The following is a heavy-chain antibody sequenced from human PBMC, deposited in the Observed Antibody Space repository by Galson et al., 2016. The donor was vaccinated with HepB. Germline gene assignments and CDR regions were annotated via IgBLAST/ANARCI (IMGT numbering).Heavy chain of an antibody. CDR3: ARSTAGVFGLVITLPFDY. D-gene: IGHD3/OR15-3a*01. V-gene: IGHV4-39*07. J-gene: IGHJ4*02. CDR2: IFDSGST. CDR1: GGAISRSGYY. Sequence: TCTVSGGAISRSGYYWGWIRQPPGKGLEWLGSIFDSGSTNCSPSLKSRVTMSVDKSKNQFSLNLSSVTAADTAVYYCARSTAGVFGLVITLPFDYWGQGTLVTVSS.